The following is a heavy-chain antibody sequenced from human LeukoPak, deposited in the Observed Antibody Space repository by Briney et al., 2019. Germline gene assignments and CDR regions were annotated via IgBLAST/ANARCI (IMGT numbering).Heavy chain of an antibody. CDR3: AKEFLSEAVAYFDY. J-gene: IGHJ4*02. D-gene: IGHD6-19*01. V-gene: IGHV3-30*18. CDR1: GFTFGSYG. Sequence: GGSLRLSCAASGFTFGSYGMHWVRQAPGKGLEWVAVISYDGSNKYYADSVKGRFTISRDNSKNTLYLQMNSLRAEDTAVYYCAKEFLSEAVAYFDYWGQGTLVTVSS. CDR2: ISYDGSNK.